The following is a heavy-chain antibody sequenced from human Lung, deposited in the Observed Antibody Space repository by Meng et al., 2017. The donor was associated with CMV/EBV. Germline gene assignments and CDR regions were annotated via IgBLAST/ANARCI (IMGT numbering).Heavy chain of an antibody. V-gene: IGHV3-15*01. CDR2: IISDADSGTT. CDR3: ATDLYYDDSGLRDY. D-gene: IGHD3-22*01. J-gene: IGHJ4*02. Sequence: FTFSKAWMSWVRQAPGEELAWVGSIISDADSGTTHKDAPVKGRFAISRDNSKNTLYLQMNSLKTEDTAMYYCATDLYYDDSGLRDYWGRGTLVTVSS. CDR1: FTFSKAW.